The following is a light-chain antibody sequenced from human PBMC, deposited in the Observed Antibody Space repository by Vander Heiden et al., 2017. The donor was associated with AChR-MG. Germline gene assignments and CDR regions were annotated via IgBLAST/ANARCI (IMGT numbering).Light chain of an antibody. V-gene: IGKV1-12*01. CDR2: DAS. Sequence: DIQMTQSPSSVSASVGDRVTITCQASQGISNWLAWYQLKPGKAPKLLIYDASSLQSAVPSRFSGSGSGTDFTLTINSLQPEDFATYYCQLTNGFPPKTFGQGTKVEIK. CDR3: QLTNGFPPKT. J-gene: IGKJ1*01. CDR1: QGISNW.